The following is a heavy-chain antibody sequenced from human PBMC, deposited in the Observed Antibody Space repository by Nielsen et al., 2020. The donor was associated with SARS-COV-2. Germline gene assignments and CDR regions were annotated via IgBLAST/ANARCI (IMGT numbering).Heavy chain of an antibody. V-gene: IGHV3-23*01. CDR2: ISGSGGST. CDR1: GFTFSSYS. D-gene: IGHD6-19*01. Sequence: GESLKISCAASGFTFSSYSMNWVRQAPGKGLEWVSAISGSGGSTYYADSVKGRFTISRDNSKNTLYLQMNSLRADDTAVYYCARALGYSSYSSYWGQGTLVTVSS. J-gene: IGHJ4*02. CDR3: ARALGYSSYSSY.